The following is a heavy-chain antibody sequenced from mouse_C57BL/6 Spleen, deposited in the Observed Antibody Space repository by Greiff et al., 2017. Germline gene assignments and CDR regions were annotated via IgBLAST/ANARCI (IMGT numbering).Heavy chain of an antibody. CDR1: GYTFTSYW. CDR3: ARAGGYYAWFAY. CDR2: IHPNSGST. Sequence: VQLQQSGAELVKPGASVKLSCKASGYTFTSYWMHWVKQRPGQGLEWIGMIHPNSGSTNYNEKFKSKATLTVDKSSSTAYMQLSSLTSEDSAVYYCARAGGYYAWFAYWGQGTLVTVSA. J-gene: IGHJ3*01. D-gene: IGHD2-3*01. V-gene: IGHV1-64*01.